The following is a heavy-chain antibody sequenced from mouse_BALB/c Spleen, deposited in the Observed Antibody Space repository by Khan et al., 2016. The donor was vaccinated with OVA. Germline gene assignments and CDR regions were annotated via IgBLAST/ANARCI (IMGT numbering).Heavy chain of an antibody. CDR3: TRGDQGNFDY. J-gene: IGHJ2*01. D-gene: IGHD2-13*01. CDR1: GYTFTSYW. Sequence: QVQLQQPGAELVRPGASVKLSCKASGYTFTSYWINWVKQRPGQGLEWIGNIYPSDSYTNYNQKFKDKATVTVDKSSSTAYMQLSSPTSEDSAVYYCTRGDQGNFDYWGQGTTLTVSS. CDR2: IYPSDSYT. V-gene: IGHV1-69*02.